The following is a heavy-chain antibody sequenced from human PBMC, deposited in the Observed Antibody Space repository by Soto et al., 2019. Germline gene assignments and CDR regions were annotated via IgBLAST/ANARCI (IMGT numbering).Heavy chain of an antibody. CDR3: ARSSGSGSYFITYYYMDV. CDR2: MNPNSGNT. Sequence: QVPLVQSGAEVKKPGASVKVSCKASGYTFTSYDINWVRQATGQGLEWMGWMNPNSGNTGYAQKFQGRVTMARNTSISTAYMELSSLRSEDTAVYYCARSSGSGSYFITYYYMDVWGKGTTVTVSS. V-gene: IGHV1-8*01. CDR1: GYTFTSYD. D-gene: IGHD3-10*01. J-gene: IGHJ6*03.